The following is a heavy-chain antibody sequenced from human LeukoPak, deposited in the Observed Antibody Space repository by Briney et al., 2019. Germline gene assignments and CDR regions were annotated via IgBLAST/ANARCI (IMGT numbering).Heavy chain of an antibody. V-gene: IGHV4-61*02. CDR1: GGSISSSNYY. D-gene: IGHD5-24*01. J-gene: IGHJ6*03. CDR2: IYTSEST. Sequence: SQTLSLTCSVSGGSISSSNYYWSWIRQPAGKGLEWIGRIYTSESTNYNPSLKSRVTISVDTSRNQFSLKLSSVTAADTAVYYCARHRTDGWPQDGYYMDVWGKGTTVTISS. CDR3: ARHRTDGWPQDGYYMDV.